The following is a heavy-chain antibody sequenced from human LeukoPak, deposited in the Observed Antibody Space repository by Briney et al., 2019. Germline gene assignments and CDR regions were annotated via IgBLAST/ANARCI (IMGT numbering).Heavy chain of an antibody. CDR2: ISYDGSNE. Sequence: GGSLRLSCAASGFTFSSYVMHWVRQAPGKGLEWVAIISYDGSNEYYADSAKGRFTISRDNSKNTLSLQMNSLRSEDTAVYYCAKDSGYNWFDPWGQGTLVTVSS. V-gene: IGHV3-30*04. J-gene: IGHJ5*02. CDR1: GFTFSSYV. D-gene: IGHD6-25*01. CDR3: AKDSGYNWFDP.